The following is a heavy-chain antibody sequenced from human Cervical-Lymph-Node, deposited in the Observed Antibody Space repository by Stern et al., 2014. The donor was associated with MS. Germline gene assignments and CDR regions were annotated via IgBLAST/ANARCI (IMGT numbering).Heavy chain of an antibody. J-gene: IGHJ4*02. D-gene: IGHD1-1*01. CDR3: ARELTGERLFDY. CDR1: GFTFSDHY. CDR2: TRNKANSYTT. Sequence: EDQLVESGGGLVQPGGSLRLSCAASGFTFSDHYMDWVRQAPGKGLEWVGRTRNKANSYTTEYAASVKGRFTISRDDSKNSLYLQMNSLKTEDTAVYYCARELTGERLFDYWGQGTLVTVSS. V-gene: IGHV3-72*01.